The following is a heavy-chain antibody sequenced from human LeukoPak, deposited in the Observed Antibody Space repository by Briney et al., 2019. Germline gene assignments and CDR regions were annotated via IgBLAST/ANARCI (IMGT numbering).Heavy chain of an antibody. Sequence: PSETLSLTCAVYGGSFSDYYWSWIRQPPGKGLEWIGEVNNSGSTTYNPSLKSRVTIPVDTSKNQFSLKLSSVTAADTAVYYCARGGGLGYYYYYMDVWGKGTTVTISS. CDR3: ARGGGLGYYYYYMDV. V-gene: IGHV4-34*01. J-gene: IGHJ6*03. CDR1: GGSFSDYY. D-gene: IGHD3/OR15-3a*01. CDR2: VNNSGST.